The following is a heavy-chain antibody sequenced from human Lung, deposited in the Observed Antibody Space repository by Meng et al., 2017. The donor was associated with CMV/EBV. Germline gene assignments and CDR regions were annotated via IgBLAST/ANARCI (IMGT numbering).Heavy chain of an antibody. Sequence: ASVKVSCKASGYTFTSSNMHWVRQAPGQGLEWRGMINPSDRWTTYAQRFQGRVTMTTDTSTSTFYMELSSLRSDDTAVYYCAKAGVLPSDPTAARYYDLDVWGQGTTVTVSS. J-gene: IGHJ6*02. CDR2: INPSDRWT. CDR1: GYTFTSSN. D-gene: IGHD1-14*01. CDR3: AKAGVLPSDPTAARYYDLDV. V-gene: IGHV1-46*01.